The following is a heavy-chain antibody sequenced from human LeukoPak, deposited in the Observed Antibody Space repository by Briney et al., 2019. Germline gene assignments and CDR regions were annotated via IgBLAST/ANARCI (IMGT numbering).Heavy chain of an antibody. J-gene: IGHJ4*02. V-gene: IGHV3-23*01. D-gene: IGHD3-10*01. CDR1: GFTFSSYA. CDR3: ARAQPYYYGSGRPNYFDY. CDR2: ISGSGGDT. Sequence: PGGSLRLSCAASGFTFSSYAMSWVRQAPGKGLEWVSAISGSGGDTFYADSVKGRFTISRDNAKNSLYLQMNSLRAEDTAVYYCARAQPYYYGSGRPNYFDYWGQGTLVTVSS.